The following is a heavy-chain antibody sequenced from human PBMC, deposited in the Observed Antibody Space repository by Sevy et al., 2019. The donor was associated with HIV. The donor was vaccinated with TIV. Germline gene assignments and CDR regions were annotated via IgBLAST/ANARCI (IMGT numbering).Heavy chain of an antibody. D-gene: IGHD2-2*01. J-gene: IGHJ5*02. Sequence: ASVKVSCKTSGGIFSNYVMHWVRQAPGQGLEWMGGFIPIFGKTKYAQKFQGRVTLTADESTGTAYMELSSLTSEDTAVYFCARGNQGVSAAIHDWFDPWGQGTLVTVSS. V-gene: IGHV1-69*13. CDR3: ARGNQGVSAAIHDWFDP. CDR2: FIPIFGKT. CDR1: GGIFSNYV.